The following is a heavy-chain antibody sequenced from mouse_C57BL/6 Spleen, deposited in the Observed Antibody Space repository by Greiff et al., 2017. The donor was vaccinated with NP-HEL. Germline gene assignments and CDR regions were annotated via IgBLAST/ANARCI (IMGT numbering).Heavy chain of an antibody. J-gene: IGHJ3*01. Sequence: VQLQQSGAELARPGASVKMSCKASGYTFTSYTMHWVKQRPGQGLEWIGYINPSSGYTKYNQKFKDKATLTADKSSSTAYMQLSSRTSEDSAVYYCARSNWDEAWFAYWGQGTLVTVSA. D-gene: IGHD4-1*01. CDR3: ARSNWDEAWFAY. CDR2: INPSSGYT. CDR1: GYTFTSYT. V-gene: IGHV1-4*01.